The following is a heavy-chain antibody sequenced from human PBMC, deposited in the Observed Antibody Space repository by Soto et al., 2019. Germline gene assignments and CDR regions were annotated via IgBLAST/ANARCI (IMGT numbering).Heavy chain of an antibody. Sequence: QVHLQESGPGLVKPSQTLTLTCTISGGSLSTDGYYWTWIGQHPGKGREWVGDFYSSGGTYYNPSLKSRVRVSPDPSETFHLPMTSVTAAGTAIYYCARRHDIFTGSDAYDVWGQGTLVTVS. D-gene: IGHD3-9*01. CDR2: FYSSGGT. CDR3: ARRHDIFTGSDAYDV. V-gene: IGHV4-31*03. J-gene: IGHJ3*01. CDR1: GGSLSTDGYY.